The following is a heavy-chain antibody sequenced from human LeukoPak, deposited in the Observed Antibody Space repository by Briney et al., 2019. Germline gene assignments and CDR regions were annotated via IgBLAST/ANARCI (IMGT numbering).Heavy chain of an antibody. D-gene: IGHD3-10*01. J-gene: IGHJ4*02. Sequence: ASVKVSCKVSGYTLTELSMHWVRQAPGKGLEWMGGFDPEDGETIYAQKFQGGVTMTEDTSTDTAYMELSSLRSEGTAVYYCATVYRGADDYWGQGTLVTVSS. CDR1: GYTLTELS. CDR3: ATVYRGADDY. CDR2: FDPEDGET. V-gene: IGHV1-24*01.